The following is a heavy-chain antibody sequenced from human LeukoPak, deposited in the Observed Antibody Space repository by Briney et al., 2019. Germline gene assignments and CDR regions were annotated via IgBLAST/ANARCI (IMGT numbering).Heavy chain of an antibody. D-gene: IGHD3-16*01. CDR1: GFTFSSYA. J-gene: IGHJ5*02. V-gene: IGHV3-23*01. CDR2: ISGSGGST. CDR3: ARSRIVARLRLGEENWFDP. Sequence: QTGGSLRLSCAASGFTFSSYAMSWVRQAPGKGLEWVSAISGSGGSTYYADSVKGRFTISRDNSKNTLYLQMNSLRAEDTAVYYCARSRIVARLRLGEENWFDPWGQGTLVTVSS.